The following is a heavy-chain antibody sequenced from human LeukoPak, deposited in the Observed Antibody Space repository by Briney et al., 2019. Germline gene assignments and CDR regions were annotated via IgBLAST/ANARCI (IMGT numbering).Heavy chain of an antibody. CDR1: GFTFSSYA. Sequence: GGSLRLSCAASGFTFSSYAMSWVRPAPGKGLEWVSAISGSGGSTYYADSVKGRFTISRDNSKNTLYLQMNSLRAEDTAVHYCAKEIYSSGWSFDYWGQGTLVTVSS. D-gene: IGHD6-13*01. J-gene: IGHJ4*02. CDR2: ISGSGGST. CDR3: AKEIYSSGWSFDY. V-gene: IGHV3-23*01.